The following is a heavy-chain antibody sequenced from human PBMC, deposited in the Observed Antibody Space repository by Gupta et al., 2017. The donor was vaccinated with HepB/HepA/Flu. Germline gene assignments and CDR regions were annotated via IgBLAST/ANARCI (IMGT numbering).Heavy chain of an antibody. CDR3: AKDSTIGDTVMAHIDY. V-gene: IGHV3-30*18. CDR1: GFTFSRYG. CDR2: ISDDGSNK. J-gene: IGHJ4*02. Sequence: QVQLVESGGGVVQPGRSLRLPCAASGFTFSRYGMHWGPPAPGRGLEWVAVISDDGSNKYYADSVKGRFTISRDNSKNTLYLQMNSLRAEDTAVYYCAKDSTIGDTVMAHIDYWGQGTLVTVSS. D-gene: IGHD5-18*01.